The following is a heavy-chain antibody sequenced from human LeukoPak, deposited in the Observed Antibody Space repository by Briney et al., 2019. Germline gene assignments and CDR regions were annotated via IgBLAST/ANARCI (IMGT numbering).Heavy chain of an antibody. D-gene: IGHD3-22*01. CDR3: ARDYYDSSGLRMYAFDI. V-gene: IGHV3-21*01. CDR1: GFTFSSYS. CDR2: ISSSSTYI. J-gene: IGHJ3*02. Sequence: PGGSLRLSCADSGFTFSSYSMNWVRQAPGKGLEWVSSISSSSTYIYYADSVKGRFTISRDNAKNSLYLQMNSLRAEDTAVYYCARDYYDSSGLRMYAFDIWGRGTMVTVSS.